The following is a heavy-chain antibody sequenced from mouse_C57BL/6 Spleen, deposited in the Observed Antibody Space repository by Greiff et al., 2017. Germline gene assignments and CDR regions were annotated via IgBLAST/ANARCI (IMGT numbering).Heavy chain of an antibody. V-gene: IGHV1-69*01. CDR1: GYTFTSYW. CDR2: IDPSDSYT. CDR3: ARVAAKAVGYAMDY. J-gene: IGHJ4*01. D-gene: IGHD6-1*01. Sequence: QVQLQQPGAELVMPGASVKLSCKASGYTFTSYWMHWVKQRPGQGLEWIGEIDPSDSYTNYNQKFKGKATMTVDKSSSTDYMQLSSLTSEDSAVYDGARVAAKAVGYAMDYWGQGTSVTVSS.